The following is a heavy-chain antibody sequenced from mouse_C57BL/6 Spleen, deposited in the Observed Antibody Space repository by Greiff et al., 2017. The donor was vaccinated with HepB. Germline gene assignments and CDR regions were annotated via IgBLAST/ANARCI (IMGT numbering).Heavy chain of an antibody. CDR1: GYTFTSYW. CDR3: YDNFDY. V-gene: IGHV1-59*01. D-gene: IGHD2-12*01. CDR2: IDPSDSYT. J-gene: IGHJ2*01. Sequence: QVQLQQSGAELVRPGTSVKLSCKASGYTFTSYWMHWVKQRPGQGLEWIGVIDPSDSYTNYNQKFKGKATLTVDTSSSTAYMQLSSLTSEDSAVYYCYDNFDYWGQGTTLTVSS.